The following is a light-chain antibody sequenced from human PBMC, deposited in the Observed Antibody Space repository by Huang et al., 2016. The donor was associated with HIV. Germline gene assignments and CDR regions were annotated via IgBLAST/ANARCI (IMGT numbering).Light chain of an antibody. V-gene: IGKV2-28*01. CDR2: LGS. J-gene: IGKJ4*01. CDR1: QSLLHSSGYNS. CDR3: MQALQTPGT. Sequence: DIVMTQSPLSLPVTPGEPASISCRSSQSLLHSSGYNSLDWYVQKPGQSPQLLIYLGSNRASGVPDRFSGRGSGTDFTLKISRVEAEDVGIYYCMQALQTPGTFGGGTKVEI.